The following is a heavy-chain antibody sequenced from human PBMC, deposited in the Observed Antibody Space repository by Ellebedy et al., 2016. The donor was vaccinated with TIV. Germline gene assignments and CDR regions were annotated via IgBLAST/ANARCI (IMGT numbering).Heavy chain of an antibody. V-gene: IGHV1-69*13. CDR1: GGTFSSYA. CDR3: AKSGTYYPGEFDY. J-gene: IGHJ4*02. D-gene: IGHD1-26*01. CDR2: IIAIFGTT. Sequence: SVKVSCKASGGTFSSYAISWVRQAPGQGLEWMGGIIAIFGTTNYAQKFQGRVTITADASTSTAYMELSSLRSEDTAVYYCAKSGTYYPGEFDYWGQGTLVTVSS.